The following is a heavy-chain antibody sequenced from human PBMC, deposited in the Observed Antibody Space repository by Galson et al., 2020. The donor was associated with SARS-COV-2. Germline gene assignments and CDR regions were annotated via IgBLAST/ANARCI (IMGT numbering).Heavy chain of an antibody. Sequence: QLGESLKISCAASGFTFSSYAMHWVRQAPGKGLEWVAVISYDGSNKYYADSVKGRFTISRDNSKNTLYLQMNSLRAEDTAVYYCARDWFYYDIWTGYTKAPKYYYYYYMDVWGKGTTVTVSS. V-gene: IGHV3-30*04. CDR3: ARDWFYYDIWTGYTKAPKYYYYYYMDV. CDR1: GFTFSSYA. D-gene: IGHD3-9*01. J-gene: IGHJ6*03. CDR2: ISYDGSNK.